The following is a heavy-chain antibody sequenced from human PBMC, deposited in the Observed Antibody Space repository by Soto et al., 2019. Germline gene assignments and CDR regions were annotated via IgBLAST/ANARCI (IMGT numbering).Heavy chain of an antibody. CDR1: GGSISSGGYY. CDR2: IYYSGST. V-gene: IGHV4-31*03. CDR3: ARHIVVVPAESGYGMDV. Sequence: PSETLSLTCTVSGGSISSGGYYWSWIRQHPGKGLEWIGYIYYSGSTYYNPSLKSRVTISVDTSKNQFSLKLSSVTAADTAVYYCARHIVVVPAESGYGMDVWGQGTTVTVSS. J-gene: IGHJ6*02. D-gene: IGHD2-2*01.